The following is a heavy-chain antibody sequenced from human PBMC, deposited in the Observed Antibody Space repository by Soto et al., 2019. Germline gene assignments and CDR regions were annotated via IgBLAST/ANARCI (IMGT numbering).Heavy chain of an antibody. CDR3: ARGDYGGARYYFGMDV. J-gene: IGHJ6*02. D-gene: IGHD4-17*01. Sequence: QVQLVQSGAEVKKPGSSVKVSCKASGGTFSSYTISWVRQAPGQGLEWMGRIIPILGIANYAQKFQGRVTITADKSTSTAYMGLRSLRSEDTAVYYCARGDYGGARYYFGMDVWGQGTTVTVSS. CDR1: GGTFSSYT. CDR2: IIPILGIA. V-gene: IGHV1-69*02.